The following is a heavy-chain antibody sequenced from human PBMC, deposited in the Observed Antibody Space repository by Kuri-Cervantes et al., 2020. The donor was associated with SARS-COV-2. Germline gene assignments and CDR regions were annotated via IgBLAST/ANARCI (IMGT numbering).Heavy chain of an antibody. D-gene: IGHD3-22*01. J-gene: IGHJ4*02. V-gene: IGHV4-39*07. Sequence: SETLSLTCTVSGGSISSSSYYWGWIRQPPGKGLEWIGSIYYSGSTYYNPSLKSRVTISVDTSKNQFSLKLSSVTAADTAVYYCARDNMIVAAFDYRGQGTLVTVSS. CDR1: GGSISSSSYY. CDR3: ARDNMIVAAFDY. CDR2: IYYSGST.